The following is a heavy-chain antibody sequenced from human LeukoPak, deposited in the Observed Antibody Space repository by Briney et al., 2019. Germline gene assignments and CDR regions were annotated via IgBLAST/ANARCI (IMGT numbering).Heavy chain of an antibody. Sequence: KVSCKASGYTFTSYGISWVRQAPGQGLEWMGGIIPIFGTANYAQKFQGRVTITADESTSTAYMELSSLRSEDTAVYYCARKARGYWFDPWGQGTLVTVSS. V-gene: IGHV1-69*01. D-gene: IGHD3-22*01. CDR3: ARKARGYWFDP. CDR1: GYTFTSYG. CDR2: IIPIFGTA. J-gene: IGHJ5*02.